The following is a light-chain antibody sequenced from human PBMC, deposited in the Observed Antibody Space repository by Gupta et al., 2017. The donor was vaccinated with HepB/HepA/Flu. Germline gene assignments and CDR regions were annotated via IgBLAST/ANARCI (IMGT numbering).Light chain of an antibody. CDR3: CSYAGPDTYV. CDR2: DVN. J-gene: IGLJ1*01. V-gene: IGLV2-11*01. CDR1: SSDVGPYNH. Sequence: QSALPQPRSVSGSPGQSVTISCTGTSSDVGPYNHVSCYQHHPGKAPKLLIYDVNQCPAGAPGRFSGSKSGNTASLTISGHQAEDEADYYCCSYAGPDTYVFGTGTKVTVL.